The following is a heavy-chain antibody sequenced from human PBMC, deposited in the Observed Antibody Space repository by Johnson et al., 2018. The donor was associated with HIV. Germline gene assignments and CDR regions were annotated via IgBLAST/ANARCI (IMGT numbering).Heavy chain of an antibody. V-gene: IGHV3-NL1*01. J-gene: IGHJ3*02. CDR3: ARGIAAAAMTLHAFEI. CDR1: GFTFSSYD. D-gene: IGHD6-13*01. CDR2: VSATGDST. Sequence: QVQLVESGGGVVQPGRSLRLSCAASGFTFSSYDMHWVRQAPGKGLEWVSVVSATGDSTYYADSVKGRFTISRDNSKNTLNLQMNSLRAEDTAGYYCARGIAAAAMTLHAFEIWGQGAGVTVPS.